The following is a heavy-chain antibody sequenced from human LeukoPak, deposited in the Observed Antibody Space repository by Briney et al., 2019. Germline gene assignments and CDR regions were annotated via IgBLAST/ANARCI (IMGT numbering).Heavy chain of an antibody. J-gene: IGHJ3*02. CDR1: GYTFTSYD. CDR2: MNPNSGNT. D-gene: IGHD2-8*02. CDR3: ARGKFNLCKYTPAYWWYMPTNDALDI. Sequence: ASVKVSCKASGYTFTSYDINWVRQATGQGLEWMGWMNPNSGNTGYAQKFQGRVTMTRNTSISTAYMELSSLRSEDTAVYYCARGKFNLCKYTPAYWWYMPTNDALDIWGQGTMVTVSS. V-gene: IGHV1-8*01.